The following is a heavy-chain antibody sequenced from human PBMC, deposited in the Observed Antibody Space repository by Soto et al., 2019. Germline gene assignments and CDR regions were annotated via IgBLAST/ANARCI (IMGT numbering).Heavy chain of an antibody. CDR2: IYYSGST. J-gene: IGHJ5*02. Sequence: SETLSLTCTVSGGSISSGGYYWSWIRQHPGKGLEWSGYIYYSGSTYYNPSLKSRVTISVDTSKNQFSLKLSSVTAADTAVYYCARDRPYSSSWYGWFDPWGQGTLVTVSS. CDR3: ARDRPYSSSWYGWFDP. D-gene: IGHD6-13*01. V-gene: IGHV4-31*03. CDR1: GGSISSGGYY.